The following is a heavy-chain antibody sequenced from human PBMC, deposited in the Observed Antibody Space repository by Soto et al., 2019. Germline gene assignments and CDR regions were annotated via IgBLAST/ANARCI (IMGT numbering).Heavy chain of an antibody. Sequence: ASVKVSCKTSGYTFSGFYIHWVRQAPGQGLESMGWIYPDSGGTGYAQKFQGRVTMTRNISIATAYMELSSLRSEDTAIYYCARMASFGSLNWFDPWGQGTLVTSPQ. CDR2: IYPDSGGT. V-gene: IGHV1-2*02. D-gene: IGHD5-18*01. CDR3: ARMASFGSLNWFDP. J-gene: IGHJ5*02. CDR1: GYTFSGFY.